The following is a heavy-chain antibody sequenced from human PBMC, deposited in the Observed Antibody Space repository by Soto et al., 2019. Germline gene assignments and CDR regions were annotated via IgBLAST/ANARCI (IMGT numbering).Heavy chain of an antibody. CDR1: GGTFSSYA. D-gene: IGHD5-18*01. V-gene: IGHV1-69*06. CDR3: ARDRNVEYSYGPDFDY. J-gene: IGHJ4*02. CDR2: IIPIFGTA. Sequence: QVQLVQSGAEVKKPGSSVKVSCKASGGTFSSYAISWVRQAPGQGLEWMEGIIPIFGTANYAQKFQGRVTITADKSTSTAYMELSSLRSEDTAVYYCARDRNVEYSYGPDFDYWGQGTLVTVSS.